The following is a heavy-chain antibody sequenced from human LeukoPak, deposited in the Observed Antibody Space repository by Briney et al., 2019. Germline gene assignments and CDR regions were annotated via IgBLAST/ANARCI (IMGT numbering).Heavy chain of an antibody. J-gene: IGHJ4*02. Sequence: SETLSLTCSVSGGFNTHYYWSWIRQPPGKGLEWIGYFYHSGCTNYNPSLKSRVTISVDTSKNHFSLKLSSVTAADTAVYYCARGQWLPVFDFWGQGTLVTVSS. D-gene: IGHD3-22*01. CDR2: FYHSGCT. CDR1: GGFNTHYY. V-gene: IGHV4-59*01. CDR3: ARGQWLPVFDF.